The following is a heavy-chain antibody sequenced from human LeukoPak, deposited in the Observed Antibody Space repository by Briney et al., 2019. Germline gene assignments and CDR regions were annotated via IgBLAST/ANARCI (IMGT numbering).Heavy chain of an antibody. CDR1: GFTFNGYW. CDR2: IKEDGSAK. D-gene: IGHD1-26*01. Sequence: PTGGSLRLSCAASGFTFNGYWMSWVRQAPGQGLEWVANIKEDGSAKYYVDSVKGRFIISRDNTKNSLYLQMNSLRIEDTAVYYCVPHLSSGGYSVFHNWGQGTVVTVSS. J-gene: IGHJ4*02. V-gene: IGHV3-7*01. CDR3: VPHLSSGGYSVFHN.